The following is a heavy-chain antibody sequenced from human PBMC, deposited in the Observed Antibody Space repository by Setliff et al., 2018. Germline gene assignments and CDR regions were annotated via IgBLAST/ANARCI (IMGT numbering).Heavy chain of an antibody. CDR3: ASHEPWLWNAFDI. J-gene: IGHJ3*02. CDR1: GSTFRSYE. D-gene: IGHD6-19*01. Sequence: LRLSCAASGSTFRSYEMNWVRQAPGKGLEWISYITTSGSTIYYADSVKGRFTISRDNAKNSLYLQMNSLRAEDTAVYYCASHEPWLWNAFDIWGQGTMVTVSS. V-gene: IGHV3-48*03. CDR2: ITTSGSTI.